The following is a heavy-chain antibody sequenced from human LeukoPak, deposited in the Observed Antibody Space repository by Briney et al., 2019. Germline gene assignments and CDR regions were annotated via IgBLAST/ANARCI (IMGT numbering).Heavy chain of an antibody. CDR3: AKTSLGHPPYYYSMDV. Sequence: GASLRLSCAASGFIFSNCAMIWVRQAPGKGLEWVSAIGGSSGITFYADSVRGQFTISRDNSKNTLYLQMNSLRAEDTAVYYCAKTSLGHPPYYYSMDVWGQGTTVTASS. J-gene: IGHJ6*02. D-gene: IGHD7-27*01. CDR1: GFIFSNCA. CDR2: IGGSSGIT. V-gene: IGHV3-23*01.